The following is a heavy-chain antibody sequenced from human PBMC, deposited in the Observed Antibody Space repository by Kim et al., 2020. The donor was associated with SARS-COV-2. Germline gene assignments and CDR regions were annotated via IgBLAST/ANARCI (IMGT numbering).Heavy chain of an antibody. CDR3: ARHGNWFDP. V-gene: IGHV4-39*01. J-gene: IGHJ5*02. CDR2: T. Sequence: TAYTPSLTSRVPISVDTSKNQFSLELGSVTAADTAVYYWARHGNWFDPWGQGTLVTVSS.